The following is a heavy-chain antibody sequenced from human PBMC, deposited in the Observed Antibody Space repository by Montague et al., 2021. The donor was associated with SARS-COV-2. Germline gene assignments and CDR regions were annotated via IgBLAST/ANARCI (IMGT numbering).Heavy chain of an antibody. D-gene: IGHD2/OR15-2a*01. CDR3: ASVADSRTSSFSEYSFDY. J-gene: IGHJ4*02. Sequence: SETLSLTCNVYGASITNYYWSWIRQPPGKGLEWIGFLYYNGGTKYNPSLNRRVTMSIDTSKSHFSLKLTSVSAADTAVYYCASVADSRTSSFSEYSFDYWGQGTPVSVSS. V-gene: IGHV4-59*01. CDR2: LYYNGGT. CDR1: GASITNYY.